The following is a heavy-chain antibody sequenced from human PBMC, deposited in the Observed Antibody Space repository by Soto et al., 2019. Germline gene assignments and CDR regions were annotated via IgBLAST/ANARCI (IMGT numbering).Heavy chain of an antibody. CDR2: IKSKTDGGTT. V-gene: IGHV3-15*01. CDR3: TPDHGWRDYYYYGMDV. CDR1: GFTFSNAW. J-gene: IGHJ6*02. Sequence: GGSLRLSCAASGFTFSNAWMSWVRQAPGKGLEWVGRIKSKTDGGTTDYAAPVKGRFTISRDDSKNTLYLQMNSLKTEDTAVYYCTPDHGWRDYYYYGMDVWGHGTTVTVSS. D-gene: IGHD2-2*03.